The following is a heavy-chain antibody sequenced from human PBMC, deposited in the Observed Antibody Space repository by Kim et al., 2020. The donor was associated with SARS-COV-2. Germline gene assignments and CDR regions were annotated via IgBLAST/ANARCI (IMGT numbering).Heavy chain of an antibody. CDR1: GYSFTSYW. V-gene: IGHV5-51*01. J-gene: IGHJ6*02. D-gene: IGHD6-6*01. CDR3: ARHQDYDSSSFQYYYYGMDV. Sequence: GESLKISCKGSGYSFTSYWIGWVRQMPGKGLEWMGIIYPGDSDTRYSPSFQGQVTISADKSISTAYLQWSSLKASDTAMYYCARHQDYDSSSFQYYYYGMDVWGQGTTVTVSS. CDR2: IYPGDSDT.